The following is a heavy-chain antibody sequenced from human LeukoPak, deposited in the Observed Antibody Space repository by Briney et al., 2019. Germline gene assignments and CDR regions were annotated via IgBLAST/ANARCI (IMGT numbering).Heavy chain of an antibody. Sequence: ASVKVSCKASGGTFNSHVISWVRQAPGQGLEWMGRITPILGTTNYAQKFQGRVTITADKSTSTAYMELSSLRSEDTAVYYCARVTLRGSKYNWFDPWGQGTLVTVSS. V-gene: IGHV1-69*04. J-gene: IGHJ5*02. CDR3: ARVTLRGSKYNWFDP. CDR2: ITPILGTT. CDR1: GGTFNSHV. D-gene: IGHD1-26*01.